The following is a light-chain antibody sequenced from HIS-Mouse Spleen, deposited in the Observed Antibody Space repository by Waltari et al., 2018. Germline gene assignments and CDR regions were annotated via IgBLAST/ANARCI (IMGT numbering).Light chain of an antibody. CDR1: ALPKKY. CDR2: EDS. CDR3: YSTDSSGNHRV. J-gene: IGLJ2*01. Sequence: SYELTQPPSVSVSPGQTARSTFAGDALPKKYAYWSQKKSVQAPVLVIYEDSKRPSGIPGRFSGSSSGTMATLTISGAQVEDEADYYCYSTDSSGNHRVFGGGTKLTVL. V-gene: IGLV3-10*01.